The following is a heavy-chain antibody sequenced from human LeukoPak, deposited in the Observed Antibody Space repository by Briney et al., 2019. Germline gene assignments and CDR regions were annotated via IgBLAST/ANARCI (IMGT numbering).Heavy chain of an antibody. Sequence: ASVTVSCTASGYTFTGYYMHWVRQAPGQGLEWMGWINPNSGGTNYAQKFQGRVTMTRDTSISTAYMELSRLRSDDTAVYYCARWAAAIFGVVIHYYYYYGMDVWGQGTTVTVSS. J-gene: IGHJ6*02. CDR2: INPNSGGT. CDR1: GYTFTGYY. V-gene: IGHV1-2*02. CDR3: ARWAAAIFGVVIHYYYYYGMDV. D-gene: IGHD3-3*01.